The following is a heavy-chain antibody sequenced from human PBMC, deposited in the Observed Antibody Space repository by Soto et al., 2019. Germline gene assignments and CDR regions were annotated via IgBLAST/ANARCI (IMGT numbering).Heavy chain of an antibody. D-gene: IGHD3-3*01. V-gene: IGHV4-34*01. CDR2: INHSGST. J-gene: IGHJ6*02. CDR3: ARGRGYYDFWSPYYYYYGMDV. CDR1: GGSFSGYY. Sequence: SETLSLTCAVYGGSFSGYYWSWIRQPPGKGLEWIGEINHSGSTNYNPSLKSRVTMSVDTSKNQFSLKLSSVTAADTAVYYCARGRGYYDFWSPYYYYYGMDVWGQGTTVTVSS.